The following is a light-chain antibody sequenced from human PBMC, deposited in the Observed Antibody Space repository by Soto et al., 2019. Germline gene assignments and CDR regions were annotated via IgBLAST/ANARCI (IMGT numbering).Light chain of an antibody. V-gene: IGLV2-11*01. CDR2: GVT. CDR1: SSDVGGYDY. J-gene: IGLJ1*01. CDR3: FSHRGGDSHV. Sequence: QSVLTQPRSVSGSPGQSVTISCTGTSSDVGGYDYVSWFQHHPGKVPKLMIYGVTNRPSGVSNRFSGSKTGNTASLTISGLQAEDEADYYCFSHRGGDSHVFGTGTKLTVL.